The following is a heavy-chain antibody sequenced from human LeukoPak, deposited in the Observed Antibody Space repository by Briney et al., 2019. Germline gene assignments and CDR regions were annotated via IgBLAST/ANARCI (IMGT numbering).Heavy chain of an antibody. CDR1: GFTFSDYY. CDR3: AREYYYDSKGFST. D-gene: IGHD3-22*01. J-gene: IGHJ4*02. CDR2: ISSSGSTI. V-gene: IGHV3-11*01. Sequence: GGSLRLSCAVSGFTFSDYYMTWIRQAPGKGLEWVSDISSSGSTIRYADSVKGRFPISRDNAKDSLYLQMNSLRAEDSAMYYCAREYYYDSKGFSTWGQGTLVTVSS.